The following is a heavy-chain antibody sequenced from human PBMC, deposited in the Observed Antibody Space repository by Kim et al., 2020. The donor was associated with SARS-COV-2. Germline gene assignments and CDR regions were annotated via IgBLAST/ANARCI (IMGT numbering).Heavy chain of an antibody. CDR3: AKDFSYSGTLTE. D-gene: IGHD1-26*01. J-gene: IGHJ4*02. CDR2: TSSDGKNA. Sequence: GGSLRLSCAASGFTFRSYGMHWVRQAPGKGLEWVATTSSDGKNAHYLDSVKGRFTMSSDNSKNTLYLQMNSLRHEDTAVYYCAKDFSYSGTLTEWGRGILVTVSS. CDR1: GFTFRSYG. V-gene: IGHV3-30*18.